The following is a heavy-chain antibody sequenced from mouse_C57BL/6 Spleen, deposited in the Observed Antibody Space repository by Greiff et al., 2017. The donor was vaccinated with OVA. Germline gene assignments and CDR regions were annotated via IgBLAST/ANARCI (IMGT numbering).Heavy chain of an antibody. J-gene: IGHJ3*01. V-gene: IGHV2-5*01. D-gene: IGHD2-4*01. CDR2: IWSGGST. Sequence: VQLQQSGPGLVQPSQSLSITCTVSGFSFTSYGVHWVRQSPGKGLEWLGVIWSGGSTDYNAAFMSRLSITKDNSKSQVFFKMNSLQADDTAIYYCAKNGDYDAGSWFAYWGQGTLVTVSA. CDR1: GFSFTSYG. CDR3: AKNGDYDAGSWFAY.